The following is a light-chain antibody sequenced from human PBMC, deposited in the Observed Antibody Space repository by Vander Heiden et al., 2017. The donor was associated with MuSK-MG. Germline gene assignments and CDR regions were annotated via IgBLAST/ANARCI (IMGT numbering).Light chain of an antibody. Sequence: DIVMTQSPLSLPVTPGEPASISCRSSRSLLHSNGHNYLTWYLQKPGQSPQILIYLASNRASGVPDRFSGSGSATDFTLKISRVEAEDVGLYYCRQALQTPFTFGHGTKVDIK. CDR1: RSLLHSNGHNY. CDR2: LAS. V-gene: IGKV2-28*01. CDR3: RQALQTPFT. J-gene: IGKJ3*01.